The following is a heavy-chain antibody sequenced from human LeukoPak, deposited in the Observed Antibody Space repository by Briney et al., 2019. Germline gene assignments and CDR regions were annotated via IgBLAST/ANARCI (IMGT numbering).Heavy chain of an antibody. CDR2: IYYSGST. Sequence: SETLSLTCTVSGGSISSYYWSWIRQPPGKGLEWIGYIYYSGSTNYNPSLKSRVTISVDTSKNQFSLKLSSVTAADTAVYYCARAPYYYDSSGYDYWGQGTLVTVSS. V-gene: IGHV4-59*01. CDR3: ARAPYYYDSSGYDY. D-gene: IGHD3-22*01. J-gene: IGHJ4*02. CDR1: GGSISSYY.